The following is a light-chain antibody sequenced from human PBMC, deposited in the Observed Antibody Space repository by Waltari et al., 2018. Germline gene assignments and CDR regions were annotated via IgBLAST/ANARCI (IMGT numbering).Light chain of an antibody. Sequence: QSALTQSPSASGSPGQSVTISCTGISSDVGDYNYVSWYQQHPGKAPKDMIYEVSKRPSGVPDRFSGSKSGNTASLTVSGLQAEDEADYYCSSYAGSNNFVVFGGGTKLTVL. V-gene: IGLV2-8*01. J-gene: IGLJ2*01. CDR3: SSYAGSNNFVV. CDR1: SSDVGDYNY. CDR2: EVS.